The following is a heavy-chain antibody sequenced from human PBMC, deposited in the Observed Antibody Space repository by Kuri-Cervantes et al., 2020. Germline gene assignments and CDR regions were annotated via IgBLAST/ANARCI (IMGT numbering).Heavy chain of an antibody. CDR3: ARVVYVRQQLVRGRRSNWFDP. CDR1: GYTFTSYY. V-gene: IGHV1-46*01. D-gene: IGHD6-13*01. J-gene: IGHJ5*02. Sequence: ASVKVSCKASGYTFTSYYMHWVRQAPGQGLEWMGIINPSGGSTSYAQKFQGRVTMTRNTSISTAYMELSSLRSEDTAVYYCARVVYVRQQLVRGRRSNWFDPWGQGTLVTVSS. CDR2: INPSGGST.